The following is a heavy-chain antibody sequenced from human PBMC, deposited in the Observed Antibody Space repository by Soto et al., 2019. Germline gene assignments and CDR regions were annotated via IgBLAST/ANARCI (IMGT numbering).Heavy chain of an antibody. Sequence: ETLSLTCTVSGGSISSYYWSWIRQPPGKGLEWIGYIYYSGSTNYNPSLKSRVTISVDTSKNQFSLKLSSVTAADTAVYYCARDLSRGYSSLLRDYYYGMDVWGQGTTVTVSS. CDR2: IYYSGST. CDR3: ARDLSRGYSSLLRDYYYGMDV. V-gene: IGHV4-59*01. CDR1: GGSISSYY. D-gene: IGHD6-13*01. J-gene: IGHJ6*02.